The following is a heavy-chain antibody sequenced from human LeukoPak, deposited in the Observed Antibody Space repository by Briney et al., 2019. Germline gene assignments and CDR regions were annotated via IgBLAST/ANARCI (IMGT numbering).Heavy chain of an antibody. V-gene: IGHV1-2*02. Sequence: GASVKVSCKASGYIFTDYYIHWVRQAPGQGLEWMGWINPHSGGTNYAQQFQGRVSMTRDTSITTAYMELSRLRSDDTAVYYCARARYSSSWYSFDYWGQGTLVTVSS. J-gene: IGHJ4*02. CDR3: ARARYSSSWYSFDY. CDR1: GYIFTDYY. D-gene: IGHD6-13*01. CDR2: INPHSGGT.